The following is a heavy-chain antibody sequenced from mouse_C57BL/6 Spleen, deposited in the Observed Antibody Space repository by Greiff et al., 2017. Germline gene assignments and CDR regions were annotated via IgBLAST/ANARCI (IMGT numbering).Heavy chain of an antibody. Sequence: VQLQQSGAELVRPGTSVKVSCKASGYAFTNYLIEWVKQRPGQGLEWIGVINPGSGGTNYNEKFKGKATLTADKSSSTAYMQLSSLTSEDSAVYFCARSDGYYGAYWGQRALVTVSA. CDR3: ARSDGYYGAY. V-gene: IGHV1-54*01. CDR2: INPGSGGT. J-gene: IGHJ3*01. D-gene: IGHD2-3*01. CDR1: GYAFTNYL.